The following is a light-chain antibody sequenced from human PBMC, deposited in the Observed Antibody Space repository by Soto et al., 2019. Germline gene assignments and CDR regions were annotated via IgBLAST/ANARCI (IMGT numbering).Light chain of an antibody. Sequence: EIVLTQSPGTLSFSPGGKATLSRRASQSVSNYYLAWYQQKPGQAPKLLIYDASSRATGIPDRFSGSGSGTDFTLTISRLEPEDFAVYYCQHYGSPRTFGQGTKVDIK. CDR1: QSVSNYY. CDR2: DAS. CDR3: QHYGSPRT. J-gene: IGKJ1*01. V-gene: IGKV3-20*01.